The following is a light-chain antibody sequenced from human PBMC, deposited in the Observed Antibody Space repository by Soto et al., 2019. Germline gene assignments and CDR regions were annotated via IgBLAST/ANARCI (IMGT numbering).Light chain of an antibody. J-gene: IGKJ5*01. CDR1: QSVSSY. Sequence: EILLTQSPATLSLSPGERATLSCRSSQSVSSYLAWYQQKPGQAPRLLIYDASNRATGIQARFSGSGSGTNFTLTISSLEPEDFVVYYCTQRSIWPPWGTVGQGTRLEIQ. CDR2: DAS. CDR3: TQRSIWPPWGT. V-gene: IGKV3-11*01.